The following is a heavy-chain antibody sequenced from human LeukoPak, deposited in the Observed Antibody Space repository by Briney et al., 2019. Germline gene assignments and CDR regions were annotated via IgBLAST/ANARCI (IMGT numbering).Heavy chain of an antibody. J-gene: IGHJ4*02. D-gene: IGHD3-22*01. Sequence: GGSLRLSCTASGFTFSGYSMNWISQAPGKGLEWVSSFGTRSTSIYHAGSVKGRFAISRDNAKNSLYLQMNSLRAEDTALYYCAREVSEGFDFWGQGTLVTVSS. CDR2: FGTRSTSI. CDR3: AREVSEGFDF. CDR1: GFTFSGYS. V-gene: IGHV3-21*01.